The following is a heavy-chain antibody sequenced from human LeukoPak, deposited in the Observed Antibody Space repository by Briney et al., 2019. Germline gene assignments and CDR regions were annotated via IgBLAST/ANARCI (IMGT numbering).Heavy chain of an antibody. J-gene: IGHJ4*02. V-gene: IGHV3-53*01. CDR2: INSSGTT. CDR3: ATYRQVLLPFES. CDR1: GFTVNSKY. D-gene: IGHD2-8*02. Sequence: GGSLRLSCAASGFTVNSKYMRWVRQAPGKGLEWVSVINSSGTTHYADSVKGRFTIFRDNSKSTLTLQMNSLRAEDTAIYYCATYRQVLLPFESWGQGTLVTVSS.